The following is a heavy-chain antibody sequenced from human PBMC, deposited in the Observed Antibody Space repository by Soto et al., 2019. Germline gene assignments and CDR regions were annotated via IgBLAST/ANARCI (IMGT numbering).Heavy chain of an antibody. Sequence: EVQLLESGGGLVQPGGSLRISCAASGFDFSNYVMSWLRQAPGKGLEWVSAISGTAHGSYYASSVKGRFTISRDNSKNTLYLHMNSLRGEDTAVYFCVKDAPQPFSDWGQGTLVTVSS. D-gene: IGHD3-10*01. CDR2: ISGTAHGS. V-gene: IGHV3-23*01. CDR1: GFDFSNYV. CDR3: VKDAPQPFSD. J-gene: IGHJ4*02.